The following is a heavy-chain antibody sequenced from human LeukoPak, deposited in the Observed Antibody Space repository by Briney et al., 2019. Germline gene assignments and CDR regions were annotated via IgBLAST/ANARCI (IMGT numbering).Heavy chain of an antibody. CDR1: GFTFSSYS. CDR2: ISSSSSYI. Sequence: GGSLRLSCAASGFTFSSYSMNWVRQAPGKGLEWVSSISSSSSYIYYADSVKGRFTISRDNAKNSLYLQMNSLRAEDTTVYYCAIDGRFGVGDYYYYYMDVWGKGTTVTVSS. CDR3: AIDGRFGVGDYYYYYMDV. J-gene: IGHJ6*03. V-gene: IGHV3-21*01. D-gene: IGHD3-16*01.